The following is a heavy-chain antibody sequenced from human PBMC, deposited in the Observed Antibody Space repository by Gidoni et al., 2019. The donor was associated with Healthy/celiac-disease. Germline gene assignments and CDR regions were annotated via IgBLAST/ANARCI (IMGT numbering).Heavy chain of an antibody. CDR2: IYHSGSN. CDR3: AREVTTVTTTDY. Sequence: QVQLQESGPGLVKPSETLSLTCTVSGYSISSGYYWGWIRQPPGKGLEWIGSIYHSGSNYYNPSLKSRVTISVDTSKNKFALKLSSVTAADTAVYYCAREVTTVTTTDYWGQGTLVTVSS. D-gene: IGHD4-4*01. V-gene: IGHV4-38-2*02. J-gene: IGHJ4*02. CDR1: GYSISSGYY.